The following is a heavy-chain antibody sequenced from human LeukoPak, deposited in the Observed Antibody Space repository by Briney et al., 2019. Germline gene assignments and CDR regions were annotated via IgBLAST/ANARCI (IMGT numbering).Heavy chain of an antibody. CDR3: ARRSGSYYCDY. CDR1: GFTFSSYS. J-gene: IGHJ4*02. CDR2: ISSSSSTI. V-gene: IGHV3-48*01. Sequence: GGSLRLSCAASGFTFSSYSMNWVRQAPGKGLEWVSYISSSSSTIYYADSVKGRFTISRDNAKNSLYLQMNSLRAEDTAVYYCARRSGSYYCDYWGQGTLFTVSS. D-gene: IGHD1-26*01.